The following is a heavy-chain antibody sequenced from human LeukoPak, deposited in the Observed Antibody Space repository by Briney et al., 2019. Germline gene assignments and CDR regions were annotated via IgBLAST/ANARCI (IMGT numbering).Heavy chain of an antibody. D-gene: IGHD1-20*01. J-gene: IGHJ4*02. CDR3: VTDLHGINWYVD. CDR1: GFAFSSYA. V-gene: IGHV3-21*01. CDR2: ISSSSSYI. Sequence: GRSLRLSCAASGFAFSSYAMHWVRQAPGKGLEWVSSISSSSSYIYYADSVKGRFTISRDNSKNTLFLQMNSLRADDTSMYYCVTDLHGINWYVDWGQGTLVGVSS.